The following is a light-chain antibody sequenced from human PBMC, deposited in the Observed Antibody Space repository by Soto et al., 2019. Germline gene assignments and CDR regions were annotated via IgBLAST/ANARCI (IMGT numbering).Light chain of an antibody. V-gene: IGKV3-15*01. CDR1: QSVSSN. J-gene: IGKJ1*01. CDR2: GVS. Sequence: DIVMTQSPATLSVSPGERDTLSCRASQSVSSNLAWYQQKPGQAPRLLIYGVSTRATDIPARFSGSGSGTEFTLTISSLQSEDFAVYYCQQYNNWPPTWTFGQGTKVDIK. CDR3: QQYNNWPPTWT.